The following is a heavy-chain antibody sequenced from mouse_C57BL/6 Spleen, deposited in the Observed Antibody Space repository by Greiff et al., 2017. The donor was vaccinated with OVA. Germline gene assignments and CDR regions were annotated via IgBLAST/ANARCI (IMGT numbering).Heavy chain of an antibody. D-gene: IGHD2-5*01. CDR3: AREGNYSNYEGYYYAMDY. J-gene: IGHJ4*01. CDR2: IHPNSGST. CDR1: GYTFTSYW. Sequence: QVQLQQSGAELVKPGASVKLSCKASGYTFTSYWMHWVKQRPGQGLEWIGMIHPNSGSTNYNEKFKSKATLTVDKSSSTAYMQLSSLTSEDSAVYYCAREGNYSNYEGYYYAMDYWGQGTSVTVSS. V-gene: IGHV1-64*01.